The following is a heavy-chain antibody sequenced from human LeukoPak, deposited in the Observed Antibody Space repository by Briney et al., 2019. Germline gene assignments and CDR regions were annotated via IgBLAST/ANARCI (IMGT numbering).Heavy chain of an antibody. CDR2: ISGSGGST. Sequence: GGSLRLSCAASGFTFSSYAMSWVRQVPGKAPEGVSGISGSGGSTYSADSVKGRFTMSRDNSKNTLYLQMNTLRAEDTAVYYCARSIYASGSFYTFDIWGQGTKVTVSS. D-gene: IGHD3-10*01. CDR3: ARSIYASGSFYTFDI. J-gene: IGHJ3*02. V-gene: IGHV3-23*01. CDR1: GFTFSSYA.